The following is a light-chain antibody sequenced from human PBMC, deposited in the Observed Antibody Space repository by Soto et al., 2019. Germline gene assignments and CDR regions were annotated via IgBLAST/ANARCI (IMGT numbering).Light chain of an antibody. CDR3: QQYNSYSWT. J-gene: IGKJ1*01. CDR2: DAS. Sequence: DIQMTKSPSTLSASVGARVTITCRASQRISSWLAWYQQKPGKAPKLLIYDASSLESGVPSRFSGSRSGTEFTLTISSLQPDDFATYDCQQYNSYSWTFGQGTKVQIK. CDR1: QRISSW. V-gene: IGKV1-5*01.